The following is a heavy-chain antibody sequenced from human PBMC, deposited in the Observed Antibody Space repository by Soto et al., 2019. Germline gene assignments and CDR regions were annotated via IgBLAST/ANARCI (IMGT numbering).Heavy chain of an antibody. V-gene: IGHV3-30*18. J-gene: IGHJ6*02. Sequence: GGSLRLSCAASGFTFSSYGMHWVRQAPGKGLEWVAVISYDGSNKYYADSVKGRFTISRDNSKNTLYLQMNSRRAEDTVVYYCAKNREGWLGRKLHYYYYGMDVWGQGTTVTVSS. CDR3: AKNREGWLGRKLHYYYYGMDV. CDR2: ISYDGSNK. D-gene: IGHD5-12*01. CDR1: GFTFSSYG.